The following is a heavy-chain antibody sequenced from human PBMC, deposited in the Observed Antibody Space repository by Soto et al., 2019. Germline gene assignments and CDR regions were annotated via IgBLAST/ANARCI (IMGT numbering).Heavy chain of an antibody. CDR2: IFSNDAK. CDR1: GFSLMNTRMG. D-gene: IGHD4-17*01. Sequence: KESGPVLVKPTETLTLTCTVSGFSLMNTRMGVSWIRQSPGKALEWLAHIFSNDAKSYSPSLKSRLAISRDTSKSQVVLTMTNVAPVDTATYYCARSLYVDYVHWYFDLWGRGTLVTVSS. V-gene: IGHV2-26*01. CDR3: ARSLYVDYVHWYFDL. J-gene: IGHJ2*01.